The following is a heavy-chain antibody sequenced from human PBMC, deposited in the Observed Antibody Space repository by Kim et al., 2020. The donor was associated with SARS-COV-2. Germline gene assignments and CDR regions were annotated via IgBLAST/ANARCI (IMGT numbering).Heavy chain of an antibody. CDR3: ARQMGPLRFLAGV. V-gene: IGHV5-51*01. J-gene: IGHJ6*02. CDR1: GYSFTSYW. CDR2: IYPGDSDT. D-gene: IGHD3-3*01. Sequence: GESLKISRKGSGYSFTSYWIGWVRQMPGKGLEWMGIIYPGDSDTRYSPSFQGQVTISADKSISTAYLQWSSLKASDTAMYYCARQMGPLRFLAGVWGQGTTVTVSS.